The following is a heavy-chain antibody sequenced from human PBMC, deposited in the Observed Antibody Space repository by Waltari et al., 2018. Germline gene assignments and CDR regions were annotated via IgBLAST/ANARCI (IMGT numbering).Heavy chain of an antibody. J-gene: IGHJ4*02. D-gene: IGHD3-10*01. CDR2: IHHSGST. Sequence: QVQLQESGPGLVKPSETLSLTCTVSGYSISSGYYWGWIRQPPGKGLEWIGSIHHSGSTYYNPSLKSRVTISVDTSKNQFALKLSSVTAADTAVYYCARDKPQSYGSGNDFDYWGQGTLVTVSS. V-gene: IGHV4-38-2*02. CDR1: GYSISSGYY. CDR3: ARDKPQSYGSGNDFDY.